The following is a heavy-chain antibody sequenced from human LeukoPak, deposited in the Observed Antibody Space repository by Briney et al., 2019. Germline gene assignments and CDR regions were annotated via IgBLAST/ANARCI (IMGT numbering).Heavy chain of an antibody. Sequence: RPSETLSLTCIVSGGSISNEYWTWIRQPPGKGLEWIAYIFSSGSTNYNPSLKSRVTISVDTSNNHFSLKLSSVTAADTALYYCARRHDIWSGYYVFDIWGQGTMVTVSS. CDR3: ARRHDIWSGYYVFDI. CDR2: IFSSGST. J-gene: IGHJ3*02. D-gene: IGHD3-3*01. CDR1: GGSISNEY. V-gene: IGHV4-59*01.